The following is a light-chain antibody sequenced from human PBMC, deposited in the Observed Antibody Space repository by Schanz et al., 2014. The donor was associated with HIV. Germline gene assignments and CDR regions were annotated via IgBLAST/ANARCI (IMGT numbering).Light chain of an antibody. CDR2: ADY. J-gene: IGLJ2*01. CDR1: TSNVVSNY. Sequence: QSVLTQPPSVSAAPGQKITISCSGGTSNVVSNYVSWYQQFPGTAPKLLIFADYQRPSEIPDRISGSKTGTSATLAINGLQTGDEADYYCATWHSSLREVVFGGGTKLTVL. V-gene: IGLV1-51*01. CDR3: ATWHSSLREVV.